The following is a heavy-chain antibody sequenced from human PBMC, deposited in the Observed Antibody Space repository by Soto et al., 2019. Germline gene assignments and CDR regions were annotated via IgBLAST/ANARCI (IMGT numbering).Heavy chain of an antibody. V-gene: IGHV4-59*01. Sequence: QVQLQESGPGLVKPSETLSLTCAVSGDSISSYYCMWIRQPPGKGLESIGYLYYGRSANYNPSLKSRVTLSVATSTNQCSPPLSSMTAADTAVYYCALRSMAVVPEYWGQGTLVTVSS. CDR2: LYYGRSA. J-gene: IGHJ4*02. CDR1: GDSISSYY. CDR3: ALRSMAVVPEY. D-gene: IGHD3-22*01.